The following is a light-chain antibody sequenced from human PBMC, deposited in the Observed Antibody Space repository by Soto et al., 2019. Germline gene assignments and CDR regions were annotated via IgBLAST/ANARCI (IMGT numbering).Light chain of an antibody. CDR3: QPYNTYSRT. J-gene: IGKJ1*01. CDR2: MAS. CDR1: QRISNW. V-gene: IGKV1-5*03. Sequence: DIRMTQSPSTLSASVGDRVTITCRASQRISNWLAWYQQRPGKAPKLLIYMASRLEGGVASRFSGSGSGTEFTLTISSLQPDDFATYSCQPYNTYSRTFGQGTKVQIK.